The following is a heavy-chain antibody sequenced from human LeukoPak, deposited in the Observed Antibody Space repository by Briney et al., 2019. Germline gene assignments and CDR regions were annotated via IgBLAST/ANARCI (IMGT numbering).Heavy chain of an antibody. CDR2: INHSGST. CDR1: GXSFSGYY. CDR3: ARGQAYDYVWGSYRGLDY. J-gene: IGHJ4*02. D-gene: IGHD3-16*02. V-gene: IGHV4-34*01. Sequence: SETLSLTWAVYGXSFSGYYGSWIRQPPGKGLEWIGEINHSGSTNYNPSLKSRVTISVDTSKNQFSLKLSSVTAADTAVYYCARGQAYDYVWGSYRGLDYWGQGTLVTVSS.